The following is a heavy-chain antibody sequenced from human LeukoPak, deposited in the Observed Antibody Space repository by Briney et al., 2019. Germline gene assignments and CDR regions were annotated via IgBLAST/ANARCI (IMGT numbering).Heavy chain of an antibody. CDR3: ARGDSGSYYFDY. V-gene: IGHV3-23*01. CDR1: GFTFSSYA. Sequence: GGSLRLSCAASGFTFSSYAMTWVRQAPEKGLQWVSTIGASGGRTAYADSVKGRFTISRDNSKNTLYLQMNSLRAEDTAVYYCARGDSGSYYFDYWGQGTLVTVSS. CDR2: IGASGGRT. D-gene: IGHD1-26*01. J-gene: IGHJ4*02.